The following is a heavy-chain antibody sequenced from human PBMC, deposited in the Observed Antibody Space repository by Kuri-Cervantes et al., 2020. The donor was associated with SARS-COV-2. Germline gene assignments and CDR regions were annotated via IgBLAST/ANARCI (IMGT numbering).Heavy chain of an antibody. CDR2: ITSSSYI. J-gene: IGHJ6*03. D-gene: IGHD2-15*01. CDR1: GFTFGSYS. CDR3: TRHCSGGSCYSWGDYYYYMDV. Sequence: GESLNISCAASGFTFGSYSIYWVRQPPGKGLEWVSSITSSSYIYYADSVKGRFTISRDDSKNTAYLRMNSLKTEDTAVYYCTRHCSGGSCYSWGDYYYYMDVWGKGTTVTVSS. V-gene: IGHV3-21*04.